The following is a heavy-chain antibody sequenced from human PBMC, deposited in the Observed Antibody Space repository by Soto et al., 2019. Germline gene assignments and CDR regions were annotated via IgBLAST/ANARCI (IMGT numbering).Heavy chain of an antibody. D-gene: IGHD7-27*01. CDR1: GVAMTYGGYS. V-gene: IGHV4-30-2*05. CDR3: AQSWGWASDAFDI. Sequence: SETLSLTCSVSGVAMTYGGYSWSWIRQSPEKGLEWLGYIGHLETTYYNPSLKSRVTISVDTSKNQFSLKLSSVTAADTAVYYCAQSWGWASDAFDIWGQGAMVTVSS. CDR2: IGHLETT. J-gene: IGHJ3*02.